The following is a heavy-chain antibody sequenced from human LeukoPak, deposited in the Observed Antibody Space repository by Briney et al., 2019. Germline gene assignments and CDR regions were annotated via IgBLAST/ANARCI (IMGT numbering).Heavy chain of an antibody. CDR3: ARVSEVKRNWFDP. D-gene: IGHD4-11*01. Sequence: GASVKVSCKASGYSFTSYGITWVRQAPGQGLEWMGWINPNSGGTNYAQKFQGRVTMTRDTSISTAYMELSRLRSDDTAVYYCARVSEVKRNWFDPWGQGTLVTVSS. V-gene: IGHV1-2*02. CDR1: GYSFTSYG. CDR2: INPNSGGT. J-gene: IGHJ5*02.